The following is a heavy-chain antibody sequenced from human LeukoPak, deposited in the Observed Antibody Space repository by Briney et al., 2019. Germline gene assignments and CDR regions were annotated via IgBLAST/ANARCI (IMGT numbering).Heavy chain of an antibody. D-gene: IGHD5/OR15-5a*01. CDR1: GGSISSGYGYY. Sequence: SETLSLTCTVSGGSISSGYGYYWGWIRQPPGKGLEWIGNIYHSGITYYNHFNSSLKSRVAISIDTSKNRFSLRLTSVTAADTAVYFCATLVSTRYYFDYWGQGTLVTVSS. V-gene: IGHV4-38-2*02. CDR3: ATLVSTRYYFDY. J-gene: IGHJ4*02. CDR2: IYHSGIT.